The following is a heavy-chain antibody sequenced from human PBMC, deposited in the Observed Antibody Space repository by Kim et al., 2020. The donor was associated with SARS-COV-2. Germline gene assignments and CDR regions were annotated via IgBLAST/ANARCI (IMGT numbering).Heavy chain of an antibody. CDR3: ARGDGGIWQWPTRFAFDY. D-gene: IGHD6-19*01. Sequence: TNRVTISVDTSNNQFSLKLSSVTAADTAVYYCARGDGGIWQWPTRFAFDYWGQGTLVTVSS. J-gene: IGHJ4*02. V-gene: IGHV4-59*09.